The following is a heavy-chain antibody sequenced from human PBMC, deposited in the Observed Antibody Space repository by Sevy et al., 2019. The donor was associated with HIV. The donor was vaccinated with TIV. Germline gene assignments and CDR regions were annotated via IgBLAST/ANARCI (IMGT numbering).Heavy chain of an antibody. V-gene: IGHV3-48*03. CDR2: ISHSGTTI. CDR3: AGDVPPCATTVAHFDY. J-gene: IGHJ4*02. Sequence: GGSLRLSCAASGFTFSSYEMNWVRQAPGKGLEWVSYISHSGTTISYSDSVRGRISISRDNARNSLYLQMNSLRAEDTAVYYGAGDVPPCATTVAHFDYWGQGTLVTVSS. CDR1: GFTFSSYE. D-gene: IGHD4-17*01.